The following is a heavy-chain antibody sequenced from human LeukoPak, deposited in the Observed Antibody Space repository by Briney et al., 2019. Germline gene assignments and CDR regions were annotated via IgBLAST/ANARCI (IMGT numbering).Heavy chain of an antibody. J-gene: IGHJ4*02. CDR1: GYTFTSYY. V-gene: IGHV1-46*01. CDR2: INPSGGST. Sequence: ASVKVSCKASGYTFTSYYMHWVRQAPGQGLEWMGIINPSGGSTSYAQKFQGRVTMTRDMSTSTVYMELSSLRSDDTAVYYCARDSTGAQGRLDYWGQGTLVTVSS. D-gene: IGHD3-10*01. CDR3: ARDSTGAQGRLDY.